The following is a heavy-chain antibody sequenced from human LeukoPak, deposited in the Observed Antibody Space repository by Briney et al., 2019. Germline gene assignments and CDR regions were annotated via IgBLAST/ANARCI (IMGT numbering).Heavy chain of an antibody. Sequence: PSETLSLTCTVSGVSISSSNSYWGWIRQPPGKGLEWIGSIYYSGSTYYNASLKSQVSISIDTSKNQFSLRLTSVTAADTAVYYCARAGTYSSSSHYWGQGTLVTVSS. CDR2: IYYSGST. CDR1: GVSISSSNSY. CDR3: ARAGTYSSSSHY. D-gene: IGHD6-6*01. J-gene: IGHJ4*02. V-gene: IGHV4-39*01.